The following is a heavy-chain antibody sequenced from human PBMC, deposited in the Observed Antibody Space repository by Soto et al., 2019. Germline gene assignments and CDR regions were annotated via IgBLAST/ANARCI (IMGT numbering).Heavy chain of an antibody. CDR2: IYHTGTI. Sequence: SETLSLTCSVSGGSIGSGNFYWSWIRQPPGKGLEWLTSIYHTGTIYITPSLRSRLTISSDTSRNQFSLNLTSVTAADTALYFCARQNVQIGPGFFDYWGRGTLVTVSS. CDR1: GGSIGSGNFY. V-gene: IGHV4-30-4*01. D-gene: IGHD3-10*02. CDR3: ARQNVQIGPGFFDY. J-gene: IGHJ4*02.